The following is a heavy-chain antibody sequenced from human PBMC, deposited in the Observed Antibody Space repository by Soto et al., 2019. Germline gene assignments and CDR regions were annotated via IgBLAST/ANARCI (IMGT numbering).Heavy chain of an antibody. CDR3: ARSPVQTRGWYVGRRWFDP. Sequence: SETLSLTCAVYGGSFSGYYWSWIRQPPGKGLEWIGEINHSGSTNCNPSLKSRVTISVDTSKNQFSLKLSSVTAADTAVYYCARSPVQTRGWYVGRRWFDPWGQGPLVTVSS. CDR2: INHSGST. J-gene: IGHJ5*02. V-gene: IGHV4-34*01. CDR1: GGSFSGYY. D-gene: IGHD6-19*01.